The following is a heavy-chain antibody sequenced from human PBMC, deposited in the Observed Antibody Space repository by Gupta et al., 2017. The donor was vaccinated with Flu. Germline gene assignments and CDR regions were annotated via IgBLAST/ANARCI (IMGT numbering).Heavy chain of an antibody. Sequence: QVQLVESGGGVVQPGRSLRLSCAASGFTFSTYGMQWFRSAPGQGMQWVRQAPGKGLEWVAVIWYDGSNNYYADSVKGRFTISRDNSKSTLSLQMNSLRAEDTAVYYCARWSGSGQESRLDVWGQGTTVTVSS. CDR3: ARWSGSGQESRLDV. J-gene: IGHJ6*02. CDR1: GFTFSTYG. CDR2: IWYDGSNN. V-gene: IGHV3-33*01. D-gene: IGHD6-25*01.